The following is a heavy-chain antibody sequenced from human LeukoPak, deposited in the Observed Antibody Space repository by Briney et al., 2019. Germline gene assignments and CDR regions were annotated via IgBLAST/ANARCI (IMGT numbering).Heavy chain of an antibody. CDR2: ISSSSSYI. Sequence: PGGSLRLSCAASGFTFSSYSMNWVRQAPGKGLEWVSSISSSSSYIYYADSVKGRFTISRDNAKNSLYLQMNSLRAEDTAVYYCARDHLSSSWYSGRGDFQHWGQGTLVTVSS. CDR1: GFTFSSYS. V-gene: IGHV3-21*01. D-gene: IGHD6-13*01. J-gene: IGHJ1*01. CDR3: ARDHLSSSWYSGRGDFQH.